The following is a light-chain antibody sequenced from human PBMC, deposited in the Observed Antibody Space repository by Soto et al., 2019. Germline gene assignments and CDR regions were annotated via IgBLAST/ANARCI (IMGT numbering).Light chain of an antibody. Sequence: EIVMTQSPDTLSVSPGDSATLYCRASQSIRSYLAWYQQKRGQAPRLLIYGASTRATGIPARFSGSGSGTEFTLTISSLQSEDFAVYYCQQYNTWPRTFGQGTKVDIK. CDR1: QSIRSY. V-gene: IGKV3-15*01. J-gene: IGKJ1*01. CDR3: QQYNTWPRT. CDR2: GAS.